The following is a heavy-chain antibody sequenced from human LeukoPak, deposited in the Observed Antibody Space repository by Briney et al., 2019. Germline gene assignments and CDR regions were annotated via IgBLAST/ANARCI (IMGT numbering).Heavy chain of an antibody. CDR3: ARDRSDYYGSGSYSFDY. CDR1: GGSISSSSYY. J-gene: IGHJ4*02. CDR2: IYYSGST. Sequence: SETLSLTCTVSGGSISSSSYYWGWIRQPPGKGLEWIVSIYYSGSTYYNPSLKSRVTISVDTSKNQFSLKLSSVTAADTAVYYCARDRSDYYGSGSYSFDYWGQGTLVTVSS. V-gene: IGHV4-39*07. D-gene: IGHD3-10*01.